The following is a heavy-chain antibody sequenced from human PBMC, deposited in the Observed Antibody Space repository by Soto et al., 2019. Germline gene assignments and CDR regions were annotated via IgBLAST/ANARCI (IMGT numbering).Heavy chain of an antibody. D-gene: IGHD3-22*01. V-gene: IGHV3-23*01. CDR2: ISGSGGST. CDR1: GFTFSSYA. J-gene: IGHJ3*02. Sequence: QLGGSLRLSCAASGFTFSSYAMSWVRQAPGKGLEWVSAISGSGGSTYYADSVKGRFTISRDNSKNTLYLQMNSLRAEDTAVYYCAKQKANYYDSSGYHIGGAFDIWGQGTMVTVSS. CDR3: AKQKANYYDSSGYHIGGAFDI.